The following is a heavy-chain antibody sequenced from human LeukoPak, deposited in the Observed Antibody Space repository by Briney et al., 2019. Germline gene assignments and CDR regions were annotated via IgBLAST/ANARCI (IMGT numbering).Heavy chain of an antibody. CDR3: ARPAGDSSGYFLPVAFDI. CDR2: IYPGDSDA. Sequence: GESLKISCKGSGYSFTNYWIGWVRQMPGKGLEWMGIIYPGDSDATYSPSLQGQVAISADKSISTAYLQWSSLKASDTAMYYCARPAGDSSGYFLPVAFDIWGQGTMVTVSS. CDR1: GYSFTNYW. D-gene: IGHD3-22*01. J-gene: IGHJ3*02. V-gene: IGHV5-51*01.